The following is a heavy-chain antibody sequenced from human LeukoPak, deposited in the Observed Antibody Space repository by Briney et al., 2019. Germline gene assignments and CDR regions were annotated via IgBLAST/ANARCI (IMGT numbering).Heavy chain of an antibody. CDR3: ARDQVNWFDP. CDR2: IYYSGST. J-gene: IGHJ5*02. V-gene: IGHV4-31*03. CDR1: GGSISSGGYY. Sequence: SETLSLTCTVSGGSISSGGYYWSWIRQHPGKGLEWIGYIYYSGSTYYNPSLKSRATISVDTSKNQFSLKLSSVTAADTAVYYCARDQVNWFDPWGQGTLVTVSS.